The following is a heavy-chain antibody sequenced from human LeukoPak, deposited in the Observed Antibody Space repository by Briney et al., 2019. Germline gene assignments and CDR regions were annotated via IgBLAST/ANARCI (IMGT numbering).Heavy chain of an antibody. D-gene: IGHD3-3*01. J-gene: IGHJ4*02. CDR1: GFTFSSYW. CDR3: ARETHSYYDFWSGYSKGGHLDY. CDR2: IKQDGSEK. V-gene: IGHV3-7*01. Sequence: GGSLRLSCAASGFTFSSYWMSWVRQAPGKGLEWVANIKQDGSEKYYVDSVKGRFTISRDNAKNSLYLQMNSLRAEDTAVYYCARETHSYYDFWSGYSKGGHLDYWGQGTLVTVSS.